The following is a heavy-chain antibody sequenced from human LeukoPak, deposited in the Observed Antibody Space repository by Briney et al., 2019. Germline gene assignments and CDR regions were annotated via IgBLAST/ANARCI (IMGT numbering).Heavy chain of an antibody. CDR3: ARTVGATEKDAFDI. V-gene: IGHV1-2*02. J-gene: IGHJ3*02. Sequence: ASVKVSCKTSGYTFTGNFMHWVRQAPGQGPEWMGWINPNNGDTNYAQKFQGRVTMTRDMSTSTVYMELSSLRSEDTAVYYCARTVGATEKDAFDIWGQGTMVTVSS. CDR1: GYTFTGNF. D-gene: IGHD1-26*01. CDR2: INPNNGDT.